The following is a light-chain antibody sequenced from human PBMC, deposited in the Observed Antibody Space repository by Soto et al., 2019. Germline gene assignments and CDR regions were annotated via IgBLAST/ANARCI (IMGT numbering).Light chain of an antibody. V-gene: IGKV2-28*01. CDR2: LGS. CDR1: QSLLQSNGYNY. Sequence: DIVMTQSPLSLPVTPGEPASISCRSSQSLLQSNGYNYLDWYLQKPGQSPQLLIYLGSNRASGVTDRFSGSGLGTDFTLKISRVEAEDVGVYYCMQALQTSYTFGQGTKLEIK. J-gene: IGKJ2*01. CDR3: MQALQTSYT.